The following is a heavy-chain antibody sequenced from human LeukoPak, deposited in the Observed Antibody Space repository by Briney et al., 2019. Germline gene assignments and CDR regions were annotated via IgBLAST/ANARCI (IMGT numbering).Heavy chain of an antibody. CDR2: ISSSSSCI. CDR1: GFTFSSYS. V-gene: IGHV3-21*01. CDR3: ARAQGYCSSTSCYTGDDY. Sequence: GGSLRLSCAASGFTFSSYSMNWVRQAPGKGLEWVSSISSSSSCIYYADSVKGRFTISRDNAKNSLYLQMNSLRAEDTAVYYCARAQGYCSSTSCYTGDDYWGQGTLVTVSS. D-gene: IGHD2-2*02. J-gene: IGHJ4*02.